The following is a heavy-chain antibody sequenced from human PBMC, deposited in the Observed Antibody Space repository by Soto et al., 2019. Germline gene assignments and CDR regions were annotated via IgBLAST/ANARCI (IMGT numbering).Heavy chain of an antibody. CDR3: ARLDFRMNWFDP. CDR1: GGSISSYY. CDR2: IYYSGST. V-gene: IGHV4-59*01. D-gene: IGHD3-3*01. J-gene: IGHJ5*02. Sequence: SETLSLTCTVSGGSISSYYWSWIRQPPGKGLEWIGYIYYSGSTNYNPSLKSRVTISVDTSKNQFSLKLSSVTAADTAVYYCARLDFRMNWFDPWGQGTLVTAPQ.